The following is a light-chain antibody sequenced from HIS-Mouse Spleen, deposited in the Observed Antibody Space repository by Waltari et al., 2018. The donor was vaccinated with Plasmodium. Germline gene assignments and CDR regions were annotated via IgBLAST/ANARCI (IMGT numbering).Light chain of an antibody. CDR3: QQYNNWSFT. V-gene: IGKV3-15*01. CDR1: QSVSRN. Sequence: EIVMTQSPATLSVSPGGRATLSCRASQSVSRNLAWYQQKPGQAPRLLIYGASTRATGIPARFSGSGSGTEFTLTISSLQSEDFAVYYCQQYNNWSFTFGPGTKVDIK. CDR2: GAS. J-gene: IGKJ3*01.